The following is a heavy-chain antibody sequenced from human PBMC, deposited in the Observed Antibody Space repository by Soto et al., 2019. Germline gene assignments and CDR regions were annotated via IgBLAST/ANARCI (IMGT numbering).Heavy chain of an antibody. D-gene: IGHD5-18*01. CDR1: GYTFISYY. J-gene: IGHJ4*02. CDR2: INPSDAYT. V-gene: IGHV1-46*01. Sequence: ASVKVSCKASGYTFISYYIHWVRQAPGQGLEWMGLINPSDAYTDYAQKFQGRVTLTRDTSTSIVYMELSSLRSEDTAIYYCARDHADTPMTNFDYWGQGTLVTVSS. CDR3: ARDHADTPMTNFDY.